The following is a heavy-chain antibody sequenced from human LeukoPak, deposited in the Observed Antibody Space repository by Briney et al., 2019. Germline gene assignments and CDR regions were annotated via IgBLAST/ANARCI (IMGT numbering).Heavy chain of an antibody. V-gene: IGHV3-33*01. CDR1: GFTFSSYG. Sequence: GSLRLSCAASGFTFSSYGMHWVRQAPGKGLEWVAVIWYDGSNKYYADSVKGRFTISRDNSKNTLYLQMNSLRAEDTAVYYCASGWDVAGTGDFDYWGQGTLVTVSS. CDR3: ASGWDVAGTGDFDY. D-gene: IGHD6-19*01. J-gene: IGHJ4*02. CDR2: IWYDGSNK.